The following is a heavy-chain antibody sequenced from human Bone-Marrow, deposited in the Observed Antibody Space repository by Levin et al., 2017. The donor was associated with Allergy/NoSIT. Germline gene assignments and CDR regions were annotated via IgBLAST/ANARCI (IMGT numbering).Heavy chain of an antibody. V-gene: IGHV3-74*01. Sequence: GGSLRLSCAASGFTFGTYWMHWVRQAPGKGPMWVSRLNTDGSSTFYADSVKGRFTISIDNAKNTLYLQMNNLRADDTAVYYCARGIVGVTDYWGQGTLVTVSS. J-gene: IGHJ4*02. CDR3: ARGIVGVTDY. CDR2: LNTDGSST. CDR1: GFTFGTYW. D-gene: IGHD3-16*01.